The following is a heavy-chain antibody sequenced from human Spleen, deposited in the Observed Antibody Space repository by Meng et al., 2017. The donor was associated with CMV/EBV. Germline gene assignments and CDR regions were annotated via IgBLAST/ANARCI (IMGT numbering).Heavy chain of an antibody. CDR3: AREKTGYSLNDAFDI. CDR2: IYYSGTT. J-gene: IGHJ3*02. Sequence: GSLRLSCTVSGGSISTYYWNWIRQPPGKGPEWIGYIYYSGTTNYNPSLKSRATISVDTSKIQFSLSLTSVTAADTAVYYCAREKTGYSLNDAFDIWGQGTMVTVS. CDR1: GGSISTYY. V-gene: IGHV4-59*01. D-gene: IGHD3-9*01.